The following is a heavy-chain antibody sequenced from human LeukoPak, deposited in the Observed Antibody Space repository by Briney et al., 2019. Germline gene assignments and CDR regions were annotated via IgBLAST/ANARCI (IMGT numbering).Heavy chain of an antibody. CDR1: GFTFSTYS. CDR3: ARDGWFGDYNWFDP. CDR2: ISSASNTI. V-gene: IGHV3-48*01. D-gene: IGHD3-10*01. Sequence: PGGSLRLSCAASGFTFSTYSMNCVRQAPGKGLEWGSYISSASNTIYYADSVKGRFTISRDNAKNSLYLQMNSLRAEDTAMYYCARDGWFGDYNWFDPWGQGTLVTVSS. J-gene: IGHJ5*02.